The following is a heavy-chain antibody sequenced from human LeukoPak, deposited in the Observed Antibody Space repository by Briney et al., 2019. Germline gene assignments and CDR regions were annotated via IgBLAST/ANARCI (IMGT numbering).Heavy chain of an antibody. D-gene: IGHD3-10*01. CDR2: IYTSGST. J-gene: IGHJ4*02. V-gene: IGHV4-59*08. CDR1: GFTFDDYA. CDR3: ARQTGSGLFSLP. Sequence: LRLSCAASGFTFDDYAMHWVRQAPGKGLEWIGRIYTSGSTNYNPSLKSRVTISVDTSKNQFSLKLSSVTAADTAVYYCARQTGSGLFSLPGGQGTLVTVSS.